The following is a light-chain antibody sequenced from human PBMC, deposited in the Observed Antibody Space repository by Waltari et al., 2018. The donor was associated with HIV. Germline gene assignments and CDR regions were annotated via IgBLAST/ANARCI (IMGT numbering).Light chain of an antibody. Sequence: QSALTQPASVSGSPGQSITIPCTGPSSDVGSYNLVSWYQHHPHKTPQVVIYEVTKRPSGVSNRFSGSKSGNTASLTISGLQAEDESDYYCCSYAGSRGVVFGGGTKLTVL. V-gene: IGLV2-23*02. CDR2: EVT. J-gene: IGLJ2*01. CDR3: CSYAGSRGVV. CDR1: SSDVGSYNL.